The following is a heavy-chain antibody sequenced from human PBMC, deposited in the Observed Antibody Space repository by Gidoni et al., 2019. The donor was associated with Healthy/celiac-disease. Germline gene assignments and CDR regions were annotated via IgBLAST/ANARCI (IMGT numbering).Heavy chain of an antibody. Sequence: QVQLVQSGAEVKKPGDPVKVSCKASGYTFTGYYMHWVRQAPGQGLEWMGWINPNSGGTNYAQKFQGRVTMTRDTSISTAYMELSRLRSDDTAVYYCARDRSGYSGYASFDYWGQGTLVTVSS. J-gene: IGHJ4*02. D-gene: IGHD5-12*01. CDR3: ARDRSGYSGYASFDY. V-gene: IGHV1-2*02. CDR2: INPNSGGT. CDR1: GYTFTGYY.